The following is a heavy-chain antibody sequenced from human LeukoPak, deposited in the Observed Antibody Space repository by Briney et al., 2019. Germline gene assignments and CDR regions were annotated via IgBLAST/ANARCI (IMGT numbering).Heavy chain of an antibody. CDR2: INHSGST. J-gene: IGHJ3*02. Sequence: SETLSLTCAVYGGSFSGYYWSWIRQPPGKGLEWIGEINHSGSTNYNPSLKSRVTISVDTSKNQFSLKLSSVTAADTAVYYCARGLLWWLSGDALDIWGQGTMVTVSS. CDR3: ARGLLWWLSGDALDI. V-gene: IGHV4-34*01. D-gene: IGHD3-22*01. CDR1: GGSFSGYY.